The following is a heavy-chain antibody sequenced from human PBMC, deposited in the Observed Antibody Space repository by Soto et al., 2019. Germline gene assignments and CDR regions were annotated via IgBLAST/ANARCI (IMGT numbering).Heavy chain of an antibody. J-gene: IGHJ4*02. V-gene: IGHV3-33*01. CDR2: IWYDGSNK. CDR3: ASSYGSGSDDY. D-gene: IGHD3-10*01. Sequence: QVQLVESGGGVVQPGRSLRLSCAASGFTFSSYGMHWVRQAPGKGLEWVAVIWYDGSNKYYADSVKGRFTISRDNSKNTLYLQMNSLRAEDTAVYYCASSYGSGSDDYWGQGTLVTVSS. CDR1: GFTFSSYG.